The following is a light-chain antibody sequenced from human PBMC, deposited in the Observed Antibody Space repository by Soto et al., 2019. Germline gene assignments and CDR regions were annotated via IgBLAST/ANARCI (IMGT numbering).Light chain of an antibody. J-gene: IGKJ1*01. Sequence: EIVITQSPATLSVSPGERATLSCRASQFISSNLAWYQQKPGQAPRLLIFGASTRATGIPARFRGSGSGTEFSLTISSLXSEDFAVYYCQQYHNWPPWTFGQGTKVDIK. CDR2: GAS. CDR3: QQYHNWPPWT. CDR1: QFISSN. V-gene: IGKV3-15*01.